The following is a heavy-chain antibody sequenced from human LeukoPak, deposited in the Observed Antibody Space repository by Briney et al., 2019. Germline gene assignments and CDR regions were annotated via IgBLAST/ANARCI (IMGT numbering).Heavy chain of an antibody. Sequence: ASVKVSCKVSGYTFIDYYIHWVRQAPGEGLEWMGWINPNSGGTNYAQKFQGRVTMTRDTSISTAYMDLSRLNSDDTSVYYCAKNMGYGDYWYFDLWGRGTLVTVSS. CDR2: INPNSGGT. CDR3: AKNMGYGDYWYFDL. CDR1: GYTFIDYY. J-gene: IGHJ2*01. V-gene: IGHV1-2*02. D-gene: IGHD4-17*01.